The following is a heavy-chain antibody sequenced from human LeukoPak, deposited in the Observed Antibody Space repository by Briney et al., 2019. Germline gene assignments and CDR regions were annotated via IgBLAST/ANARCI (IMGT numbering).Heavy chain of an antibody. CDR2: ISSSGDSI. CDR1: GFTFSNYE. D-gene: IGHD1-26*01. V-gene: IGHV3-48*03. Sequence: GGSLRLSCAASGFTFSNYEMNWVRQAPGKGLEWVSYISSSGDSIYYADSVRGRFTISRDNAKNSLYRQMNGLRAEDTAVYYCLRDEVGATTEFDYWGQGTLVTVAS. J-gene: IGHJ4*02. CDR3: LRDEVGATTEFDY.